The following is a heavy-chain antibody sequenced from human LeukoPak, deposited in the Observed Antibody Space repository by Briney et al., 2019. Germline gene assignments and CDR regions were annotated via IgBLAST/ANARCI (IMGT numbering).Heavy chain of an antibody. V-gene: IGHV4-4*07. CDR2: MYISGHT. J-gene: IGHJ4*02. CDR1: GGSINNYY. Sequence: PSETLSLTCTVSGGSINNYYWSWIRQPAGKGLEWIGRMYISGHTNYNPSLKSRVTMSLDASKNQFSLRLTSVTAADTAVYYCARGLGKDRTVTTPIDWTIDYWGQGTLVTVSS. D-gene: IGHD4-17*01. CDR3: ARGLGKDRTVTTPIDWTIDY.